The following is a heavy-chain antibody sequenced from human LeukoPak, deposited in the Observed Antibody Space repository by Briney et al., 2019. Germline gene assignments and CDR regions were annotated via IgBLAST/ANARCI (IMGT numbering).Heavy chain of an antibody. D-gene: IGHD3-10*01. Sequence: GGSLRLSCAASGFTFSSYSMNWVRQAPGKGLEWVSSISSRSSYIYYADSVKGRFTISRDNAKNSLYLQMNSLRAEDTAVYYCARDQSRTLWFGELYYFDYWGQGTLVTVSS. CDR2: ISSRSSYI. CDR3: ARDQSRTLWFGELYYFDY. CDR1: GFTFSSYS. J-gene: IGHJ4*02. V-gene: IGHV3-21*01.